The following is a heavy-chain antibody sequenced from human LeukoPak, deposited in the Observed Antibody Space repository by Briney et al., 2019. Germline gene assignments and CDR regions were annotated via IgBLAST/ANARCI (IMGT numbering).Heavy chain of an antibody. CDR2: IKQDGSEK. CDR3: ARAASSGSYYPYYFDY. CDR1: GGSISSSSYY. J-gene: IGHJ4*02. Sequence: PSETLSLTCTVSGGSISSSSYYWGWIRQPPGKGLEWVANIKQDGSEKYYVDSVKGRFTISRDNAKNSLYLQMNSLRAEDTAVYYCARAASSGSYYPYYFDYWGQGTLVTVSS. D-gene: IGHD1-26*01. V-gene: IGHV3-7*01.